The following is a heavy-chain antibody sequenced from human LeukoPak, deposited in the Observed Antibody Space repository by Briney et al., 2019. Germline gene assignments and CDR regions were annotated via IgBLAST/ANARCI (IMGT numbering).Heavy chain of an antibody. Sequence: PSETLSLTCTVSGGSISSYYWSWIRQPPGKGLEWIGYIYYSGSTNYNPSLKSRVTISVDTSKDQFSLKLSSVTAADTAVYYCARASLSPERRYFDYWGQGTLVTVSS. CDR1: GGSISSYY. V-gene: IGHV4-59*01. J-gene: IGHJ4*02. CDR2: IYYSGST. D-gene: IGHD1-1*01. CDR3: ARASLSPERRYFDY.